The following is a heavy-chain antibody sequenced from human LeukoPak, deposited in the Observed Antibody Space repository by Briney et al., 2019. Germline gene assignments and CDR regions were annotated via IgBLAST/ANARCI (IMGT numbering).Heavy chain of an antibody. V-gene: IGHV4-39*07. CDR1: GGSISSTTYY. J-gene: IGHJ5*02. CDR2: ISYSGST. Sequence: SETLSLTCSVSGGSISSTTYYWGWIRQPPGKGLEWIGSISYSGSTYYNPSLKSRVTISVDTSKNQFSLKLSSVTAEDTAVYYCARRGRDTPDPWGQGTLVTVSS. CDR3: ARRGRDTPDP. D-gene: IGHD5-18*01.